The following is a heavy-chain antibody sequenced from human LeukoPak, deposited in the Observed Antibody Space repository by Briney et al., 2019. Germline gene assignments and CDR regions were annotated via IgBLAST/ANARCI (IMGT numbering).Heavy chain of an antibody. V-gene: IGHV1-2*02. Sequence: ASVKVSCKASGYTFTGYYMHWVRQAPGQGLEWMGWINPHSGGTTYAQNFQGRVTMTRDTSISTAFMELSRLRSDDTAVYYCARGLTYYYDSSGVSWGQGTLVTVSS. J-gene: IGHJ4*02. CDR3: ARGLTYYYDSSGVS. CDR2: INPHSGGT. D-gene: IGHD3-22*01. CDR1: GYTFTGYY.